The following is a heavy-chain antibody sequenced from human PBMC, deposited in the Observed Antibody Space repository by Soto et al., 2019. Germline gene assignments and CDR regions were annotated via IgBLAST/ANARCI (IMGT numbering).Heavy chain of an antibody. CDR2: ISYSGST. Sequence: QVQLQESGPGLVKPSETLSLTCTVSGGSLSNYYWSWIRQTPGKGLEWIGYISYSGSTNYNPSLKSRLTISVDTSENQFSLRLTSVSAADTAVYYCARLRAAPVRPGGNYYYSMDVWGKGTTVTVSS. J-gene: IGHJ6*03. V-gene: IGHV4-59*08. CDR3: ARLRAAPVRPGGNYYYSMDV. D-gene: IGHD1-26*01. CDR1: GGSLSNYY.